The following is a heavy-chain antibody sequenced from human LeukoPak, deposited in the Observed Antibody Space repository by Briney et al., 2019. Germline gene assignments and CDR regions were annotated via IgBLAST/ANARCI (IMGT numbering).Heavy chain of an antibody. V-gene: IGHV3-23*01. CDR3: AKDDDWGRYKH. CDR1: GFTFSSYS. CDR2: ISPSGGIT. Sequence: GGSLRLSCAASGFTFSSYSMNWVCQAPGKGLEWVSGISPSGGITYYTDSVKGRFTISRDNSKNTQSLQMNSLRAEDTAVYYCAKDDDWGRYKHWGQGTLVTVSS. D-gene: IGHD3-16*01. J-gene: IGHJ1*01.